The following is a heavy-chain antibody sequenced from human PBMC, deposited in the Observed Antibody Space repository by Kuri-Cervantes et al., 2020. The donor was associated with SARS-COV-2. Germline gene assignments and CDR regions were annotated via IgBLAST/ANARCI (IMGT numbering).Heavy chain of an antibody. Sequence: LSLTCAVSGDSISNNNWWNWVRQPPGKGLEWVSAISGSGGSTYYADSVKGRFTISRDISKNTLYLQMNSLRAEDTAVYYCVRDGDHWNFDYWGQGTLVTVSS. V-gene: IGHV3-23*01. CDR2: ISGSGGST. J-gene: IGHJ4*02. CDR1: GDSISNNN. D-gene: IGHD1-1*01. CDR3: VRDGDHWNFDY.